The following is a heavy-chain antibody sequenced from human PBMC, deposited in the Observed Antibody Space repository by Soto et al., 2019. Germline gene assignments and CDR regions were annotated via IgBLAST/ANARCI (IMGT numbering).Heavy chain of an antibody. CDR1: GFTFSDYY. J-gene: IGHJ6*02. V-gene: IGHV3-11*01. Sequence: QVQLVESGGGLVQPGGSLRLSCAASGFTFSDYYMSWIRQAPGKGLEWVSYISSSGSTIYNADSVKGRFTISRDNAKNSLYLQMNSLRAEDTAVYYCARYSSRLFGYYYYGMDVWGQGTTVTVSS. CDR3: ARYSSRLFGYYYYGMDV. D-gene: IGHD5-18*01. CDR2: ISSSGSTI.